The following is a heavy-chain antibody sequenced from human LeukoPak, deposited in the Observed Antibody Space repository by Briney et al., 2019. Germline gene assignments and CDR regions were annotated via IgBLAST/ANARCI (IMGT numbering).Heavy chain of an antibody. CDR2: IIGDGTTT. Sequence: GGSLRLSCAASGFTFSTFEMNWVRQAPGKGLEWLSYIIGDGTTTQYADSVRDRFTISRDNDKNSLYLQMNSLRADDTAVYYCVRDRGGTYSGDNLFDPWGQGTLVTVSS. D-gene: IGHD1/OR15-1a*01. CDR3: VRDRGGTYSGDNLFDP. J-gene: IGHJ5*02. V-gene: IGHV3-48*03. CDR1: GFTFSTFE.